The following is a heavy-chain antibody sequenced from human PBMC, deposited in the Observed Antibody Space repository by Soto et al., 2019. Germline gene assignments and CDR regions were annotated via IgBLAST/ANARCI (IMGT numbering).Heavy chain of an antibody. D-gene: IGHD2-8*01. CDR3: AIQTLYCTNGVCYPNWFDP. CDR2: IYYSGST. CDR1: GGSISSGGNY. J-gene: IGHJ5*02. Sequence: QVQLQESGPGLVKPSQTLSLTCTVSGGSISSGGNYWSWIRQHPGKGLEWIGYIYYSGSTYYNPSLKSRVTISVDTSKNQFSLKLSSVTAADTAVYYCAIQTLYCTNGVCYPNWFDPWGQGTLVTVSS. V-gene: IGHV4-31*03.